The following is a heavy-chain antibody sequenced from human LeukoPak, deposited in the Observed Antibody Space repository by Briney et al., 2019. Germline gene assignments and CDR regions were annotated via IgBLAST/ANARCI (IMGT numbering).Heavy chain of an antibody. J-gene: IGHJ3*02. CDR1: GGTFSSYA. Sequence: SVKVSCKASGGTFSSYAISWVRQVPGQGLEWMGGIIPIFGTANYAQKFQGRVTITADESTSTAYMELSSLRSEDTAVYYCARGGCSGGSCYSGAFDIWGQGTMVTASS. V-gene: IGHV1-69*13. D-gene: IGHD2-15*01. CDR2: IIPIFGTA. CDR3: ARGGCSGGSCYSGAFDI.